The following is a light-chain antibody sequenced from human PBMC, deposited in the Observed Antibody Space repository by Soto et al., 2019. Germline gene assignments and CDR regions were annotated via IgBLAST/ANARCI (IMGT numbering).Light chain of an antibody. J-gene: IGKJ1*01. CDR2: GTS. V-gene: IGKV1-39*01. Sequence: VQMTQSPSSLYASVGDRVTMTCRASHNIVRFLNWYQQKGGNAPKLLIYGTSNLASGVPLRFRGGGSGTDFTLTISTLQPEDFATYYCQQSFNTPLTFGQGTKVDIK. CDR1: HNIVRF. CDR3: QQSFNTPLT.